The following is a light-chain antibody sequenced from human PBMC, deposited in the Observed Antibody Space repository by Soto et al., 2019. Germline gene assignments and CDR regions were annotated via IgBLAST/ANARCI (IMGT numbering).Light chain of an antibody. Sequence: QSALTQPRSVSGSPGQSVTISCTGTSSDVGGYNYVSWYQQRPGKAPKLMISDVSKRPSGVPDRFSGSKSGNTASLTISGLQAEDEADYYCCSYAGSFTWVFGGGTQLTVL. CDR2: DVS. V-gene: IGLV2-11*01. CDR3: CSYAGSFTWV. J-gene: IGLJ3*02. CDR1: SSDVGGYNY.